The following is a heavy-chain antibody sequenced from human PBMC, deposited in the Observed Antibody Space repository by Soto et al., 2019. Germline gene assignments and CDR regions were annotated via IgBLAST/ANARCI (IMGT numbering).Heavy chain of an antibody. CDR3: AGHYDTSGDYPYYFEY. V-gene: IGHV1-69*01. J-gene: IGHJ4*02. CDR1: GGTFIDYA. D-gene: IGHD3-22*01. Sequence: QVQLVQSGAEVKKPGSSVRVSCEASGGTFIDYAFSWVRQAPGQGLEWMGGTIPISGIKDYAQKFQGRITTTADASTRTAYSERTSLRSEATAVYYCAGHYDTSGDYPYYFEYWGQGTLVTVSS. CDR2: TIPISGIK.